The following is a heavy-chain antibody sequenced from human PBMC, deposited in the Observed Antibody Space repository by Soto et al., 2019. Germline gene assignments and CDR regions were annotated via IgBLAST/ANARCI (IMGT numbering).Heavy chain of an antibody. D-gene: IGHD6-6*01. CDR1: GFTLSGYA. V-gene: IGHV3-64*01. J-gene: IGHJ6*03. Sequence: EVQLAESGGGLAQPGGSLRLSCAASGFTLSGYAMDWVRQAPGKGLEYVSGISSNGVGTYYANSVQGRFTISRDNSKKTVYLHMGSLRAEDIALYYCAWRARPDFYYMDVWGKGTTVTVSS. CDR2: ISSNGVGT. CDR3: AWRARPDFYYMDV.